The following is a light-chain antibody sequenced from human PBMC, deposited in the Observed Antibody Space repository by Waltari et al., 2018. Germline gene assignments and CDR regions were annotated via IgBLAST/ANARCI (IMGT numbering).Light chain of an antibody. CDR2: EVN. V-gene: IGLV2-23*02. CDR3: CSFATNSIVI. J-gene: IGLJ2*01. CDR1: GSDVGSYNL. Sequence: QSALTQPASVSGSPGQSITISCSGTGSDVGSYNLVSWYQQHPGNAPKLIIYEVNMRPSGVSDRFSGSKSGVTASLTISGLQAEDEAVYFCCSFATNSIVIFGGGTKLTVL.